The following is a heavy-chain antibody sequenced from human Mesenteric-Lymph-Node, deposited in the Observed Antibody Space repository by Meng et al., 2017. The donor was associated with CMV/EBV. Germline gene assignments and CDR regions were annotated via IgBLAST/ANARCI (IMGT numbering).Heavy chain of an antibody. CDR3: ARVIWFGALNYFDF. CDR1: GGSITISTYY. CDR2: IYYSGST. V-gene: IGHV4-39*01. D-gene: IGHD3-10*01. Sequence: SGGSITISTYYWGWIRQPPGKGLEWIGNIYYSGSTFYNPSLKSRVSISMDTSKNQFSLKLSSVTAADTAVYYCARVIWFGALNYFDFWGQGTLVTVSS. J-gene: IGHJ4*02.